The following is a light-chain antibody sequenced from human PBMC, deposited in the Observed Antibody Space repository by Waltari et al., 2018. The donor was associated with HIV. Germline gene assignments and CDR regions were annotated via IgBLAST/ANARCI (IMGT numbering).Light chain of an antibody. CDR2: WAS. J-gene: IGKJ4*01. CDR3: QQYFSSPLT. Sequence: DIVMTQSPASLTLSLGARATINCTSSRSILYSSNNKNYLAWYQQKPGQPPKLLIYWASTRESGVPDRFSGSGSGTNFTLTISGLQTEDLAVYYCQQYFSSPLTFGGGTRVEIK. V-gene: IGKV4-1*01. CDR1: RSILYSSNNKNY.